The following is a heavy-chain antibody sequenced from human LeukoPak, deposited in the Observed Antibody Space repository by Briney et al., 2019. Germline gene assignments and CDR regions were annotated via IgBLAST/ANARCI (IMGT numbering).Heavy chain of an antibody. J-gene: IGHJ4*02. V-gene: IGHV4-34*01. CDR3: ARGRPAMGSFFDY. Sequence: SETLSLTCTVYGGSFSGYYWSWIRQPPGKGLEWIGEINHSGSTNYNPSLKSRVTISVDTSKNQFSLKLSSVTAADTAVYYCARGRPAMGSFFDYWGQGTLVTVSS. D-gene: IGHD5-18*01. CDR1: GGSFSGYY. CDR2: INHSGST.